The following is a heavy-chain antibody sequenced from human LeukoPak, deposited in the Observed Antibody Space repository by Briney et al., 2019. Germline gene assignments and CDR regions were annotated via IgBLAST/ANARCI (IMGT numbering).Heavy chain of an antibody. D-gene: IGHD2-15*01. CDR1: GYTFTSYD. Sequence: ASVKVSCNASGYTFTSYDINWVRQATGQGLEWMGWMNPNSGNTGYAQKFQGRVTITRNTSISTAYMELSSLRSEDTAVYYCARVLGCSGGSCYGAFDIWGQGTMVTVSS. CDR2: MNPNSGNT. J-gene: IGHJ3*02. V-gene: IGHV1-8*03. CDR3: ARVLGCSGGSCYGAFDI.